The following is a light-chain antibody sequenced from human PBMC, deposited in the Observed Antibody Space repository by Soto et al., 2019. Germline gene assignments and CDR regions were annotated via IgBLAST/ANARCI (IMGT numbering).Light chain of an antibody. J-gene: IGKJ1*01. CDR1: QSVGSNY. V-gene: IGKV3-20*01. CDR3: HQYGRSPWT. Sequence: EIVLTQSPATLSLSPGERATLSCRASQSVGSNYLAWYQQKPGQSPRLVIYGASNRATGIPDRFSGSGSGTDFTLTISKVEPEDFAVYYCHQYGRSPWTFGQGTKVDIK. CDR2: GAS.